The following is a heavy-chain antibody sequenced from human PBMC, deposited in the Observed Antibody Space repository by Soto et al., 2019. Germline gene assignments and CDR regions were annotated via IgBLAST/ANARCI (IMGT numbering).Heavy chain of an antibody. CDR1: GFTFNSYA. D-gene: IGHD1-1*01. Sequence: LRLSCKASGFTFNSYAMHWVRQAPGKGLEWVAVMSSDGTNKYYTDSVKGRFTISRDNSKNTLFLRMNSLRARDTAVYYCARETPHERYFHYYYGMDVWGQGTTVTAP. V-gene: IGHV3-30-3*01. J-gene: IGHJ6*02. CDR2: MSSDGTNK. CDR3: ARETPHERYFHYYYGMDV.